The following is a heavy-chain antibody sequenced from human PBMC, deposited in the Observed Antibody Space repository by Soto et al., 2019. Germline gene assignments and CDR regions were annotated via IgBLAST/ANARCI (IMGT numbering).Heavy chain of an antibody. CDR3: ARVEYSSSSVYNYYYYGMDV. CDR2: IIPIFGTA. Sequence: SVKVSCKASGGTFSSYAISWVRQAPGQGLEWMGGIIPIFGTANYAQKFQGRVTITADESTSTAYMELSSLRSEDTAVYYCARVEYSSSSVYNYYYYGMDVWGQGTTVTVSS. D-gene: IGHD6-6*01. CDR1: GGTFSSYA. V-gene: IGHV1-69*13. J-gene: IGHJ6*02.